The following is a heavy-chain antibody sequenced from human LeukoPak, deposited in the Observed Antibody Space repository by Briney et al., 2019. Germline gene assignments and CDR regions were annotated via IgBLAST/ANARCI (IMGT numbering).Heavy chain of an antibody. J-gene: IGHJ4*02. CDR2: INPNTGGT. Sequence: ASVKVSCKASGYTFTSYYMHWVRQAPGQGLQWMGWINPNTGGTNYAQKFQGRVTMTRDTSISTAYMELSRLRSDDTAVYYCASGDYGDPPLNYWGQGTLATVSS. V-gene: IGHV1-2*02. D-gene: IGHD4/OR15-4a*01. CDR3: ASGDYGDPPLNY. CDR1: GYTFTSYY.